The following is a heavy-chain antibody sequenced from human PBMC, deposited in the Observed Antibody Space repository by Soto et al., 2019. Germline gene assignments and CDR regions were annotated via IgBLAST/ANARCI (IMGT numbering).Heavy chain of an antibody. Sequence: GGSLRLSCAASGFTFSSYSMNWVRQAPGKGLEWVSYISSSSSNTIYYADSVKGRFTISRDNAKNSLYLQMNSLRDEDTAVYYCARELDLRYWGQGTLVTVSS. V-gene: IGHV3-48*02. D-gene: IGHD1-1*01. CDR2: ISSSSSNTI. CDR1: GFTFSSYS. J-gene: IGHJ4*02. CDR3: ARELDLRY.